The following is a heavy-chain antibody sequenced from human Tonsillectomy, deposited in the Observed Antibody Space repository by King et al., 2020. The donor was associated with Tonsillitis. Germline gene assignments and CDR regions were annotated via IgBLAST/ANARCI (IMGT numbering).Heavy chain of an antibody. CDR2: ISYDGSNK. D-gene: IGHD2-2*01. CDR1: GFTFSSYA. J-gene: IGHJ6*03. V-gene: IGHV3-30*01. Sequence: VQLVESGGGVVQPGRSLRLSCAASGFTFSSYAMHWVRQAPGKGLEWVAVISYDGSNKYYADSVKGRFTISRDNSKNTLYLQMNSLRAEDTAVYYYARDNSQFQLKNYYYYYYMDVWGKGTTVTVSS. CDR3: ARDNSQFQLKNYYYYYYMDV.